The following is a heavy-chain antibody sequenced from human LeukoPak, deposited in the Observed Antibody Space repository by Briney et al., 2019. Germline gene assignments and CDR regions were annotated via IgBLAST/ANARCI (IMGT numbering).Heavy chain of an antibody. J-gene: IGHJ6*03. CDR3: ASPRSAAPNDYYYMDV. CDR2: ISRSSSYI. Sequence: GGSLRLSCTASGFIFSNFWMSWVRQAPGKGLEWVSSISRSSSYIYYADSVKGRFTISRDNAKNSLYLQMNSLRAEDTAVYYCASPRSAAPNDYYYMDVWGKGTTVTVSS. D-gene: IGHD4-17*01. CDR1: GFIFSNFW. V-gene: IGHV3-21*01.